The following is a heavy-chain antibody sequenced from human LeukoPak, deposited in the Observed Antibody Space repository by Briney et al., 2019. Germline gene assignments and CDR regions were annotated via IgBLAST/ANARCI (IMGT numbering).Heavy chain of an antibody. Sequence: GASVKVSCKASGGTFSSYAISWVRQAPGQGLEWMGGIIPIFGTANYAQKFQGRVTITADKSTSTAYMELSSLRSEDTAVYYCARGVVAAPQTFDYWGQGTLVAVSS. J-gene: IGHJ4*02. CDR3: ARGVVAAPQTFDY. CDR2: IIPIFGTA. D-gene: IGHD2-15*01. CDR1: GGTFSSYA. V-gene: IGHV1-69*06.